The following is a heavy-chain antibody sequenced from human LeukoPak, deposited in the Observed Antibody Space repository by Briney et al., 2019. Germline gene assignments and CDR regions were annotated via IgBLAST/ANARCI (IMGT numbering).Heavy chain of an antibody. CDR1: GGSFSGYY. CDR3: ARGPIVLMVYARGYCFDY. D-gene: IGHD2-8*01. CDR2: INHSGST. Sequence: SETLSLTCAVYGGSFSGYYWSWIRQPPGKGLEWIGEINHSGSTNYNPSLKSRVTISVDTSKNQFSLKLSSVTAADTAVYYCARGPIVLMVYARGYCFDYWGQGTLVTVSS. V-gene: IGHV4-34*01. J-gene: IGHJ4*02.